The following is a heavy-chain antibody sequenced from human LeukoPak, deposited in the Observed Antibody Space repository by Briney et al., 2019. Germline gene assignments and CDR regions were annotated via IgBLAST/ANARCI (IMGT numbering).Heavy chain of an antibody. CDR2: INPSGGST. J-gene: IGHJ2*01. Sequence: GASVKVSCKASGYTFTSNYMLWVRQAPGQGLEWMGIINPSGGSTSYAQKFQGRVTMTRDTSTSTVYMELSSLRSEDTAVYYCAKDPGWFGEDKNWYFDLWGRGTLVTVSS. CDR3: AKDPGWFGEDKNWYFDL. D-gene: IGHD3-10*01. CDR1: GYTFTSNY. V-gene: IGHV1-46*01.